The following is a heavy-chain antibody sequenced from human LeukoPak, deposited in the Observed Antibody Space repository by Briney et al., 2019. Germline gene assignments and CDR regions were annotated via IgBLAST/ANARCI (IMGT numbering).Heavy chain of an antibody. Sequence: EGSLRLSCAASGFTFSNYWMSWVRQAPGKGLEWVANIKDDGSESYYVDSVKGRFTISRDNAKNSLYLQMTSLRDEDTAVYYCARTIRGYWGQGTLVTVSS. CDR1: GFTFSNYW. D-gene: IGHD4/OR15-4a*01. CDR2: IKDDGSES. V-gene: IGHV3-7*01. CDR3: ARTIRGY. J-gene: IGHJ4*02.